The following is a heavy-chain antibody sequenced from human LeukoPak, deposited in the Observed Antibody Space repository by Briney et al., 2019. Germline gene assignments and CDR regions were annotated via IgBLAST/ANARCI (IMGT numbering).Heavy chain of an antibody. Sequence: PGGSLRLSCAASGFTFSSYAMHWVRQAPGKGLEWVAVISYDGSNKYYADSVKGRFTISRDNSKNTLYLQMNSLRAEDTAVYYCARDQQLDGNWFDPWGQGTLVTVSS. CDR1: GFTFSSYA. J-gene: IGHJ5*02. CDR2: ISYDGSNK. V-gene: IGHV3-30*04. CDR3: ARDQQLDGNWFDP. D-gene: IGHD6-13*01.